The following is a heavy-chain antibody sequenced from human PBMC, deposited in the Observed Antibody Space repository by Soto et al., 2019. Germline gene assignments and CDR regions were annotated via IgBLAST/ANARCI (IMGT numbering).Heavy chain of an antibody. V-gene: IGHV4-31*03. Sequence: TSETLSLTCTVSGGSISSGGYYWSWIRQHPGKGLEWIGYIYYSGSTYYNPSLKSRVTISVDTSKNQFSLKLSSVTAADTAVYYCARVLRDKSPYYYYMDVWGKGTTVTVSS. J-gene: IGHJ6*03. CDR1: GGSISSGGYY. CDR3: ARVLRDKSPYYYYMDV. CDR2: IYYSGST.